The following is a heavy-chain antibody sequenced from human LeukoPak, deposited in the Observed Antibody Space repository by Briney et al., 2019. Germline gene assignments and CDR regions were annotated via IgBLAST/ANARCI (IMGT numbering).Heavy chain of an antibody. V-gene: IGHV1-69*13. D-gene: IGHD1-26*01. CDR1: GGTFSSYA. J-gene: IGHJ4*02. CDR2: IIPIFGTA. CDR3: ARDGEYSGSRYYFDY. Sequence: ASVKVSCKASGGTFSSYAISWVRQAPGQGLEWMGGIIPIFGTANYAQKFQGRVTITADESTSTAYMELSSLRSEDTAVYYCARDGEYSGSRYYFDYWGQGTLVTVSS.